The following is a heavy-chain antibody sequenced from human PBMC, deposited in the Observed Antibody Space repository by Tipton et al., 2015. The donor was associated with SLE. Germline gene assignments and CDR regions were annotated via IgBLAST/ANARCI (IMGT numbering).Heavy chain of an antibody. Sequence: SLRLSCTASGFTFSNHGMHWVRQVPGKGLEWVTFIRYDGSHEQYAESVKGRFTISRDNFKNTLYLEMNSLRAEDTAVYYCAKDLLSGSPFWGQGTLVTVSS. V-gene: IGHV3-30*02. J-gene: IGHJ4*02. D-gene: IGHD1-26*01. CDR1: GFTFSNHG. CDR2: IRYDGSHE. CDR3: AKDLLSGSPF.